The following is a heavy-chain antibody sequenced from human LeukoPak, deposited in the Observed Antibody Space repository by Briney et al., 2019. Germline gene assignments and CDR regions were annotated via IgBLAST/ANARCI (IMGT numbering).Heavy chain of an antibody. D-gene: IGHD3-10*01. CDR3: ARIFYCGSGNNWFDP. CDR2: IYRGGSK. J-gene: IGHJ5*02. V-gene: IGHV3-53*01. CDR1: GFTVSSNY. Sequence: PGGSLRLSCAASGFTVSSNYMSWVRQAPGKGLGWVSVIYRGGSKDYGDSVKGRFTISRDNSKNTLYLQMNSLRAEDTAIYYCARIFYCGSGNNWFDPWGQGTLVTVSS.